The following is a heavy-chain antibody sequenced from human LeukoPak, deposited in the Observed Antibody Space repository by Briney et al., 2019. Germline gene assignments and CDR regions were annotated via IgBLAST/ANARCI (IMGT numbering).Heavy chain of an antibody. J-gene: IGHJ3*02. CDR2: IDPSDSYT. CDR3: ARRALPPAYCGGDCFDAFDI. Sequence: GESLKISCKGSGYRFTSYWISWVRQMPGKGLEWMGRIDPSDSYTNYSPSFQGHVTISADKSVSTAYLQWSSLKASDTSMYYCARRALPPAYCGGDCFDAFDIWGQGTMVTVSS. CDR1: GYRFTSYW. V-gene: IGHV5-10-1*01. D-gene: IGHD2-21*02.